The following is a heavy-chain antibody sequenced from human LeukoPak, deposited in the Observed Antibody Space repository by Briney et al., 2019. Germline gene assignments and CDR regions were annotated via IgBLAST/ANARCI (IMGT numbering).Heavy chain of an antibody. V-gene: IGHV3-7*03. Sequence: GGSLRLSCAASGNYWIHWARQAPGKGLEWVASINHNGNVNYYVDSVKGRFTISRDNAKNSLYLQMSNLRAEDTAVYFCARGGGLDVWGQGATVTVSS. CDR3: ARGGGLDV. J-gene: IGHJ6*02. D-gene: IGHD3-16*01. CDR2: INHNGNVN. CDR1: GNYW.